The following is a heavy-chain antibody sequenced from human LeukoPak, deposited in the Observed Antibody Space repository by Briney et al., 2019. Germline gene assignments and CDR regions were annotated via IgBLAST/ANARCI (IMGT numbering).Heavy chain of an antibody. CDR2: IYTSGST. J-gene: IGHJ4*02. CDR1: GGSISSYY. CDR3: ARDTDSSGYYYPFAY. V-gene: IGHV4-4*07. Sequence: LETLSLTCTVSGGSISSYYWSWIRQPAGKGLEWIGRIYTSGSTNYNPSLKSRVTMSVDTSKNQFSLKLSSVTAADTAVYYCARDTDSSGYYYPFAYWGQGTLVTVSS. D-gene: IGHD3-22*01.